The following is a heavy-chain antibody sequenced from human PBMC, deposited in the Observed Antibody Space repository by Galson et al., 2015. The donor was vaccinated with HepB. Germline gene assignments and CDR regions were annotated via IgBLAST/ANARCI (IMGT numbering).Heavy chain of an antibody. J-gene: IGHJ5*02. CDR1: GFTFNTAW. Sequence: SLRLSCAASGFTFNTAWMSWVRQAPGKGLEWVGRIKSKSENMTTDYAAPVKGRFTISRDDSKKKLFLQMNSLKTEDTALYFCTTNIVVLPSAIIPWGQGTLVTVSS. CDR2: IKSKSENMTT. D-gene: IGHD2-2*01. V-gene: IGHV3-15*01. CDR3: TTNIVVLPSAIIP.